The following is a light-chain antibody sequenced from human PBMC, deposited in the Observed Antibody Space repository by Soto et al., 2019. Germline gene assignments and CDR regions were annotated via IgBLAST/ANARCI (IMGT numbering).Light chain of an antibody. Sequence: DIQMTQSPSSLSASVGDRVTITCQASQDISNYLNWYQQKLGKAPKLLIYDASNLETGVPSRFSGSGSGTDFTFTISRLQPEDIATYYCQQSYSTLWTFGQGTKVDIK. V-gene: IGKV1-33*01. CDR2: DAS. J-gene: IGKJ1*01. CDR3: QQSYSTLWT. CDR1: QDISNY.